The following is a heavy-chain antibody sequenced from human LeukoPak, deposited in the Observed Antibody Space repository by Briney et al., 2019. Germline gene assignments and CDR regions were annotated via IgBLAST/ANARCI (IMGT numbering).Heavy chain of an antibody. Sequence: SETLSLTCAVSDGSISSSTYYWGWIRQPPGKGLEWIGSIYYSGSTYYNPSLKSRVTISVYTSKNQFSLKLSSVTAADTAVYYCARQGTLDLRAVNWGQGTLVTVSS. D-gene: IGHD1-1*01. V-gene: IGHV4-39*01. CDR1: DGSISSSTYY. J-gene: IGHJ4*02. CDR3: ARQGTLDLRAVN. CDR2: IYYSGST.